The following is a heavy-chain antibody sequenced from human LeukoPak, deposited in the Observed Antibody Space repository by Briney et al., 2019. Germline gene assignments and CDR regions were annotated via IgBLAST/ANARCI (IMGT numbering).Heavy chain of an antibody. CDR3: ARRGGDEFYYYYYYMDV. J-gene: IGHJ6*03. V-gene: IGHV1-8*03. CDR1: GYTFTSYD. D-gene: IGHD2-21*02. Sequence: ASVTVSCKASGYTFTSYDINWVRQAAGQGVEWMGWMNPNSGNTGYAQKFQGRVTITRNTSISTAYMELSSLRSEDTAVYYCARRGGDEFYYYYYYMDVWGKGTTVTVSS. CDR2: MNPNSGNT.